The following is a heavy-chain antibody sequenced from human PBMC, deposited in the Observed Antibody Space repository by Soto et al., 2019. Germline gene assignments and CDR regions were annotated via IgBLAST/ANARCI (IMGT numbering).Heavy chain of an antibody. J-gene: IGHJ4*02. CDR2: ISGSGSSP. Sequence: GGSLRLSCAASGFIFSNYAMSWVRQARGKGLEWVSGISGSGSSPFYADSVKGRFTISRDNSKNTMHLEMNSLRVEDTAIYYCAKDRDVFIGYYKGGSPDSWGQGTLVTVSS. D-gene: IGHD3-9*01. CDR3: AKDRDVFIGYYKGGSPDS. CDR1: GFIFSNYA. V-gene: IGHV3-23*01.